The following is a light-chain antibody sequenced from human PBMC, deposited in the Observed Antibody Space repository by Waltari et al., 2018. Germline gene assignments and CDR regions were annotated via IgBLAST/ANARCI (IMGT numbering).Light chain of an antibody. CDR2: GNS. CDR3: QSFDSSLSASGV. CDR1: SSHLGAGYD. J-gene: IGLJ3*02. Sequence: QSVLTPPPSVSGAPGQRVTISCTGSSSHLGAGYDVHWYQQLPGTAPKLLIYGNSNRPAGVPDRFSGSKSGTSASLTITGLQAEDEADYYCQSFDSSLSASGVFGGGTKLTVL. V-gene: IGLV1-40*01.